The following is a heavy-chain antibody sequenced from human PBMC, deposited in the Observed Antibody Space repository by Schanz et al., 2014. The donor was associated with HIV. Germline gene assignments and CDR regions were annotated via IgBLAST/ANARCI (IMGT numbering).Heavy chain of an antibody. J-gene: IGHJ4*02. CDR2: ISGSSIT. CDR1: GFTFSSYA. CDR3: AKDISNYYDSSAFDY. V-gene: IGHV3-23*04. D-gene: IGHD3-22*01. Sequence: EVQLVESGGGLVQRGGSLRLSCAASGFTFSSYAMSWVRQAPGKGLEWVSAISGSSITYSADSVKGRFTISRDNSKSTLYLQMNRLRAEDTAVYYCAKDISNYYDSSAFDYWGQGTLVSVPS.